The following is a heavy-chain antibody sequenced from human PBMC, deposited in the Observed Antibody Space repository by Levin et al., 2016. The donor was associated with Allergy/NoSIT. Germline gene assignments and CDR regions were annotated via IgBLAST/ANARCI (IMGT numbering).Heavy chain of an antibody. CDR2: IGWNSGGI. Sequence: SLKISCAASGFTFSDYSMNWVRQAPGKGLEWVSGIGWNSGGIGYADSVKGRFTISRDNAKNSLYLQMNSLRAEDTAFYYCTKGFHTGLDYWGQGTLVTVSS. J-gene: IGHJ4*02. V-gene: IGHV3-9*01. D-gene: IGHD1-1*01. CDR3: TKGFHTGLDY. CDR1: GFTFSDYS.